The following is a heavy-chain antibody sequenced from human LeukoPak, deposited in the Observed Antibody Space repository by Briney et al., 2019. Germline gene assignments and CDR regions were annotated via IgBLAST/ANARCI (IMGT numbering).Heavy chain of an antibody. D-gene: IGHD6-19*01. Sequence: ASVKVSCKASGYTFTSYGISWVRQAPGQGLEWMGWISAYNGNTNYAQKLQGRVTMTTDTSTSTAYMELRSLRSDDTAVYYCARDGTVTLHDPRPVAGPSGYYYGMDVWGQGTTVTVSS. J-gene: IGHJ6*02. CDR2: ISAYNGNT. CDR1: GYTFTSYG. V-gene: IGHV1-18*01. CDR3: ARDGTVTLHDPRPVAGPSGYYYGMDV.